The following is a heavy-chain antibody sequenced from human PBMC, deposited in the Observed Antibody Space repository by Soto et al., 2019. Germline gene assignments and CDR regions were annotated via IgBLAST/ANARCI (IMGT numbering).Heavy chain of an antibody. J-gene: IGHJ4*02. CDR2: IIPIFDTA. V-gene: IGHV1-69*01. Sequence: QVQLVQSGAEVKKPGSSVKVSCKASGGTFRSYASSWVRQAPGQGLECMGGIIPIFDTANYAQKFQGRVTITADEFTSTAYMELSGLRAEDTAVYYCAIDYYNSSDYYYYWGQGTLVTVSS. CDR1: GGTFRSYA. CDR3: AIDYYNSSDYYYY. D-gene: IGHD3-22*01.